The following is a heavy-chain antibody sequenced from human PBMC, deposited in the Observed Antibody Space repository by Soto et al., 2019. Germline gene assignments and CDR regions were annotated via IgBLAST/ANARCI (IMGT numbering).Heavy chain of an antibody. V-gene: IGHV3-30*18. CDR2: ISYDGSNK. D-gene: IGHD3-3*01. CDR3: AKPRRLMQWCPRDGWFDP. CDR1: GFTFSSYG. J-gene: IGHJ5*02. Sequence: QVQLVESGGGVVQPGRSLRLSCAASGFTFSSYGMHWVRQAPGKGLEWVAVISYDGSNKYYADSVKGRFTISRDNSKNTLYLQMNSLRAEDTAVYYCAKPRRLMQWCPRDGWFDPWCQGTLVTVSS.